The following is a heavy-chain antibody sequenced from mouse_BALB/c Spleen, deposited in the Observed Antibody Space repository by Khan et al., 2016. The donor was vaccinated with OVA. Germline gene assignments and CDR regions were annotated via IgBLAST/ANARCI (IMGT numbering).Heavy chain of an antibody. V-gene: IGHV1-4*01. CDR3: TRGGAYYRSDGWFAY. J-gene: IGHJ3*01. CDR2: IIPSTDYT. CDR1: GYTFTTYT. D-gene: IGHD2-14*01. Sequence: QVQLKQSGAELARPGASVKMSCKASGYTFTTYTIHWVKQRPGQGLEWIGYIIPSTDYTNYNQKFKDKATLTADTSSTTAYMQLRSLTSEDSAVYYCTRGGAYYRSDGWFAYWGQGTLVTVSA.